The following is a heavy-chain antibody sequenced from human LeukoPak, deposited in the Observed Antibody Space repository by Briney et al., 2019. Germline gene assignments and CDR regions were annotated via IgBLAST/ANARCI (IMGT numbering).Heavy chain of an antibody. CDR1: GDRVSSNSAD. J-gene: IGHJ2*01. D-gene: IGHD2-2*01. CDR2: TYYRSKWYN. CDR3: ESTRGYLDL. V-gene: IGHV6-1*01. Sequence: QTLSLTCAISGDRVSSNSADWNWIGQSPSRGLEWLGRTYYRSKWYNEYAVSVKSRITINPDTSKNQFSLQLNSVTPEDTAVYYCESTRGYLDLWGRGTLVTVSS.